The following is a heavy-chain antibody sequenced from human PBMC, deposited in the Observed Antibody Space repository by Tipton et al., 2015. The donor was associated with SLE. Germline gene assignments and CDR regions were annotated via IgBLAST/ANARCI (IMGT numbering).Heavy chain of an antibody. CDR1: GGSISRSSYF. CDR3: ARVFNFMVQGGDYYAMDV. V-gene: IGHV4-39*07. Sequence: TLSLTCTVSGGSISRSSYFWGWIRQSPGKGLEWIGSLSYTGSSHYNPSLRSRVTMSVDNSNNQFSLRLTSVTSADTAVYYCARVFNFMVQGGDYYAMDVWGQGTTVTVSS. CDR2: LSYTGSS. J-gene: IGHJ6*02. D-gene: IGHD3-10*01.